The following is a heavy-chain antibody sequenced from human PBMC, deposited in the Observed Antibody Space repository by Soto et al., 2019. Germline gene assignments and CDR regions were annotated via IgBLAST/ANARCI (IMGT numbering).Heavy chain of an antibody. CDR2: ISGSGGST. CDR3: AKLSDTAMVTHLDY. Sequence: PWGSLRLSCAASGFTFSSYAMSWVRQAPGKGLEWVSAISGSGGSTYYADSVKGRFTISRDNSKNTLYLQMNSLRAEATAVYYCAKLSDTAMVTHLDYWGQGTLVTVSS. V-gene: IGHV3-23*01. D-gene: IGHD5-18*01. J-gene: IGHJ4*02. CDR1: GFTFSSYA.